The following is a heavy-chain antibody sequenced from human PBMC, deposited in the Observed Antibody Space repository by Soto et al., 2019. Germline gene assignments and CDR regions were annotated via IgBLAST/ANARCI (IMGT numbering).Heavy chain of an antibody. D-gene: IGHD5-12*01. V-gene: IGHV4-59*01. J-gene: IGHJ4*02. Sequence: QVQLQESGPGLVKPSETLSLTCTVSGGSISSYYWSWIRQPPGKGLEWIGYIYYSGSTNYNPSLKSRGTISLDTSKNRVSLKLSSVTAADTAVYYCARTQSPGYGTDFEYWGQETLVTVSS. CDR2: IYYSGST. CDR3: ARTQSPGYGTDFEY. CDR1: GGSISSYY.